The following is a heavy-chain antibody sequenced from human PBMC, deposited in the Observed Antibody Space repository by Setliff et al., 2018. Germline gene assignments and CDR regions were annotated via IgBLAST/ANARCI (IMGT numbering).Heavy chain of an antibody. J-gene: IGHJ5*02. CDR1: GGSFSGYY. CDR3: ARGDSAYYYDSSGYSGLDWFDP. D-gene: IGHD3-22*01. Sequence: KTSETLSLTCAVYGGSFSGYYWSWIRQPPGKGLEWIGEINHSGSTNYNPSLKSRVTISVDTSKNQFSLKLSSVTAADTAVYYCARGDSAYYYDSSGYSGLDWFDPWGQGTLVTVSS. V-gene: IGHV4-34*01. CDR2: INHSGST.